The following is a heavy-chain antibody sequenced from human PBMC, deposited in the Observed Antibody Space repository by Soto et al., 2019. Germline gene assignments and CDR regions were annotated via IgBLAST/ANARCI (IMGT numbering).Heavy chain of an antibody. V-gene: IGHV1-8*01. D-gene: IGHD2-2*01. CDR3: ARSYCSSTSCYWFYYYYMDV. CDR1: GYTFTSYD. CDR2: MNPNSGNT. J-gene: IGHJ6*03. Sequence: ASVKVSCKASGYTFTSYDINWVRQATGQGLEWMGWMNPNSGNTGYAQKFQGRVTMTRNTSISTAYMELSSLRSEDTAVYYCARSYCSSTSCYWFYYYYMDVWGKGTTVTSP.